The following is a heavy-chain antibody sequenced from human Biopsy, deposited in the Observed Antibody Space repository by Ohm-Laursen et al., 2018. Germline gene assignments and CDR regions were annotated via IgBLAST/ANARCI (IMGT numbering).Heavy chain of an antibody. CDR2: MIPDSGGT. D-gene: IGHD3-10*01. CDR1: GHTLTGHY. V-gene: IGHV1-2*02. CDR3: ARDSGDGSGNYGGCFDP. J-gene: IGHJ5*02. Sequence: GASVKVSCKVSGHTLTGHYMHWVRQAPGQGPEWMGWMIPDSGGTKYAQKFQGRVTMTRDTSISTAYMELSSLRSDDTAVYYCARDSGDGSGNYGGCFDPWGQGTLVTVSS.